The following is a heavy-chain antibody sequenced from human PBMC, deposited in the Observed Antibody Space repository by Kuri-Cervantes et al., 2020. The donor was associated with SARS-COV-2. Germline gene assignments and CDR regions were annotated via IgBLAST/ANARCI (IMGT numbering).Heavy chain of an antibody. D-gene: IGHD5-24*01. J-gene: IGHJ4*02. CDR1: GYTFTNSD. Sequence: ASVKVSCKASGYTFTNSDINWVRQATGQGLEWMGWMNPNSGNTGYAQKFQGRVTMTKNTSVNKAYMELSSLRSEDSAVYYCARVPTRAGYNFFDYWGQGTLVTVSS. CDR2: MNPNSGNT. V-gene: IGHV1-8*02. CDR3: ARVPTRAGYNFFDY.